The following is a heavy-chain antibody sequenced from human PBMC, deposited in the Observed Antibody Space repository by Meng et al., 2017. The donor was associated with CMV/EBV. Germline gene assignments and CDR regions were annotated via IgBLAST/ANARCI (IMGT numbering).Heavy chain of an antibody. J-gene: IGHJ6*02. CDR1: GFTFSSYA. Sequence: GESLKISCAASGFTFSSYAMSWVRQAPGKGLEWVSAISGSGGSTYYADSVKGRFTISRDNSKNTLYLQMNSLRAEDTAVYYCAKEAAMVTGDYYYYYYGMDVWGQGTTVTVSS. D-gene: IGHD5-18*01. V-gene: IGHV3-23*01. CDR3: AKEAAMVTGDYYYYYYGMDV. CDR2: ISGSGGST.